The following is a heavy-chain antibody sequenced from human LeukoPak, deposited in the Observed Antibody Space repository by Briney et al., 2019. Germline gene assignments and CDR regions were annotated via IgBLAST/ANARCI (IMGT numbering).Heavy chain of an antibody. D-gene: IGHD1-26*01. CDR1: A. CDR2: IIGGGTK. J-gene: IGHJ4*02. V-gene: IGHV3-23*01. CDR3: VKDSVSDGRWEIDY. Sequence: AMXWVRQTPEKGLEWVSGIIGGGTKYYTDSVTGRFSISRDNSENTGSLKMKSLKVEDTAIYYCVKDSVSDGRWEIDYWGQGTLATVSS.